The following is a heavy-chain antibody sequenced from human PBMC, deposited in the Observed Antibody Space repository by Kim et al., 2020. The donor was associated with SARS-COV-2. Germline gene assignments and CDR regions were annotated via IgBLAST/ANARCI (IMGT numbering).Heavy chain of an antibody. CDR3: ARGPYSEYYRPTPYYFDY. J-gene: IGHJ4*02. Sequence: GGSLRLSCAASGFTFSSYSMNWVRQAPGKGLEWVSSISSSSSYIYYADSVKGRFTISRDNAKNSLYLQMNSLRAEDTAVYYCARGPYSEYYRPTPYYFDYWGQGTLVTVSS. V-gene: IGHV3-21*01. CDR1: GFTFSSYS. D-gene: IGHD1-26*01. CDR2: ISSSSSYI.